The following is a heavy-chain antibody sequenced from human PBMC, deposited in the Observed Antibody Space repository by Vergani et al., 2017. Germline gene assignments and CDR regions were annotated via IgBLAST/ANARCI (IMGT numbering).Heavy chain of an antibody. D-gene: IGHD6-13*01. J-gene: IGHJ4*02. CDR3: ARVGYSNSWSLDY. V-gene: IGHV3-7*01. CDR1: GFLFSTYW. Sequence: EVQLVESAGGLVQPGGSLRLSCEASGFLFSTYWMNWVRQAPGKGLEWVANIRQDGGEEYCVDSVKGRFTISRDNAKNSLYLQMNKLRVEDTAVYYCARVGYSNSWSLDYWGQGTLVTVSS. CDR2: IRQDGGEE.